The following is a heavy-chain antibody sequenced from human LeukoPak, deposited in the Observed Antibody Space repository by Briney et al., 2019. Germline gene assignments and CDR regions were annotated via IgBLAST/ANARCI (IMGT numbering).Heavy chain of an antibody. CDR2: IYYSGST. D-gene: IGHD3-3*01. V-gene: IGHV4-61*01. Sequence: SETLSLTCTVSGGSVDSGSYYWSWIRQPPGKGLEWIGYIYYSGSTNYNPSLKSRVTISVDTSKNQFSLKLRSVTAADTAVYYCARSLARYDFWSGYYNFDYWGQGTLVTVSS. CDR1: GGSVDSGSYY. J-gene: IGHJ4*02. CDR3: ARSLARYDFWSGYYNFDY.